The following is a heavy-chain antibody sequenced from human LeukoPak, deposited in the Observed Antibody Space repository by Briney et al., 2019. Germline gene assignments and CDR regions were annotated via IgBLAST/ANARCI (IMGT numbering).Heavy chain of an antibody. D-gene: IGHD3-3*01. Sequence: GGSLRLSCAASGFPFSTYAMNWVRQAPGKGLEWVSVITGSGGFTQYADSVKGRFTISRDNSKNTVYLQMNSLRVEDTAVYYCTTDRITIFGFDPWGQGTLVTVSS. CDR3: TTDRITIFGFDP. V-gene: IGHV3-23*01. CDR1: GFPFSTYA. CDR2: ITGSGGFT. J-gene: IGHJ5*02.